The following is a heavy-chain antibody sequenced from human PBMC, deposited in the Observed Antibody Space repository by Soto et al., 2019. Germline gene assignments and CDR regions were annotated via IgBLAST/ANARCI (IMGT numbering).Heavy chain of an antibody. CDR1: GGSFSGYY. D-gene: IGHD3-10*01. J-gene: IGHJ6*02. CDR2: INHSGST. CDR3: ARDYGSGSYYRPPYYYYGMDV. V-gene: IGHV4-34*01. Sequence: SETLSLTCAVYGGSFSGYYWSWIRQPPGKGLEWIGEINHSGSTNYNPSLKSRVTISVDTSKNQFSLRLSSVTAADTAVYYCARDYGSGSYYRPPYYYYGMDVWGQGTTVTVSS.